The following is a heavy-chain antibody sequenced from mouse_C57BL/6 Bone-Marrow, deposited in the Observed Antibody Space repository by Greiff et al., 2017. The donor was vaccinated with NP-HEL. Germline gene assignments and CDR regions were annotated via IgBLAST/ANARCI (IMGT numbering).Heavy chain of an antibody. J-gene: IGHJ1*03. CDR1: GYTFTSYW. Sequence: VQLQQPGAELVRPGTSVKLSCKASGYTFTSYWMHWVKQRPGQGLEWIGVIDPSDSYTNYNQKFKGKATLTVDTSSSTAYMQLSSLTPEDSAVYYCARRVNWYFDVWGTGTTVTVSS. CDR2: IDPSDSYT. CDR3: ARRVNWYFDV. V-gene: IGHV1-59*01.